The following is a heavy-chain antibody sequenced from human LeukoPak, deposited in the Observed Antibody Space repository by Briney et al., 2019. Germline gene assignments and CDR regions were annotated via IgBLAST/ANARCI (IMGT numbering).Heavy chain of an antibody. J-gene: IGHJ4*02. Sequence: PGGSLRLSCAASGFTFSSYAMSWVRQAPGKGLEWDSAISHSGGNTYYADSVKGRFTISRDNSKNTLYLQMNSLRAEDTAVYYCAKEGSSAWYGDPLDYWGQGTLVTVSS. CDR3: AKEGSSAWYGDPLDY. D-gene: IGHD6-19*01. CDR2: ISHSGGNT. V-gene: IGHV3-23*01. CDR1: GFTFSSYA.